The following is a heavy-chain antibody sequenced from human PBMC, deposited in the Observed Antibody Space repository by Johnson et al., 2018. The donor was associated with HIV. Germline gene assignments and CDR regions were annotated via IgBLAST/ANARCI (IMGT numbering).Heavy chain of an antibody. CDR3: AKGSGSGWLRDAFDI. V-gene: IGHV3-NL1*01. J-gene: IGHJ3*02. CDR2: IFSGDST. Sequence: QVQLVESGGGAVQPGGSLRLPCVASGFTLSSSGMHWVRQAPGKGLQWVSIIFSGDSTYYADSVKGRFSITRDNSINTLYLEMNSLRAEDTAVYYCAKGSGSGWLRDAFDIWGQGTVVTVSS. CDR1: GFTLSSSG. D-gene: IGHD6-19*01.